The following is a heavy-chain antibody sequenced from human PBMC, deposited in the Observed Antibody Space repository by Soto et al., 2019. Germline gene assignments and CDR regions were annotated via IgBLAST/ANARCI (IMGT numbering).Heavy chain of an antibody. D-gene: IGHD3-10*01. CDR1: GGTFSRYA. CDR3: AYHTMVRGVIISDSYYGTDV. V-gene: IGHV1-69*10. Sequence: ASVKVSCKASGGTFSRYAISWVRQAPGQGLEWMGGVIPIFGIENYAQKVQGRVTITADTSTSTAYMELSSLRSEDTALYYCAYHTMVRGVIISDSYYGTDVWGQGTTVTVSS. CDR2: VIPIFGIE. J-gene: IGHJ6*02.